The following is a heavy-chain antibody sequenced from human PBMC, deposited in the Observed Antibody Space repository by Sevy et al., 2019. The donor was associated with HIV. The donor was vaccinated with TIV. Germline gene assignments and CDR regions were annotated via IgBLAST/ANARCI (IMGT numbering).Heavy chain of an antibody. J-gene: IGHJ5*02. CDR3: AKKEGRCSGGSCYFFNWFDP. CDR1: GLTFSSYG. D-gene: IGHD2-15*01. Sequence: GGSLRLSCAASGLTFSSYGMHWVRQAPGKGLEWVALISYDGSNKYYADSVKGRFTISRDNSKNTLYLQMNSLRAEDTAVYYCAKKEGRCSGGSCYFFNWFDPWGQGTLVTVSS. V-gene: IGHV3-30*18. CDR2: ISYDGSNK.